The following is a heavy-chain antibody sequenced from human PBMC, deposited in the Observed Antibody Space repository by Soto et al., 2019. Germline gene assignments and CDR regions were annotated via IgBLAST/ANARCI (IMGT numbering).Heavy chain of an antibody. D-gene: IGHD2-15*01. CDR2: IYYSGST. CDR1: GGSISSYY. V-gene: IGHV4-59*01. CDR3: ARAGERGVVAYIDY. Sequence: SQTLSLTCTVSGGSISSYYWSWIRQPPGKGLEWIGYIYYSGSTNYNPSLKSRVTISVDTSKNQFSLKLSSVTAADTAVYYCARAGERGVVAYIDYWGQGTLVTVSS. J-gene: IGHJ4*02.